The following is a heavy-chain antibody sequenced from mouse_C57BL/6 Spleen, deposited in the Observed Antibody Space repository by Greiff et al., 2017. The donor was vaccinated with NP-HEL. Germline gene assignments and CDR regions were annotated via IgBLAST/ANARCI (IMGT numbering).Heavy chain of an antibody. CDR2: IYPGSGST. Sequence: QVQLQQPGAELVKPGASVKMSCKASGYTFTSYWITWVKQRPGQGLEWIGDIYPGSGSTNYNGKFKGKATLTADKSSSTAYMQLSSLTSEDSAVYFCARGGDYRYYAMDYWGQGTSVTVSS. V-gene: IGHV1-55*01. CDR3: ARGGDYRYYAMDY. CDR1: GYTFTSYW. D-gene: IGHD2-13*01. J-gene: IGHJ4*01.